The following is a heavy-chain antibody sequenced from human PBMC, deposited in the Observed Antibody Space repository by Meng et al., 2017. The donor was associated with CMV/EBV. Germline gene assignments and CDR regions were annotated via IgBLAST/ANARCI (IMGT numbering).Heavy chain of an antibody. CDR1: GVSIRTHY. CDR2: IHYTGRA. CDR3: AERGGGY. D-gene: IGHD1-1*01. Sequence: VQLRQSGPGLGKPSEPLSLTCRVSGVSIRTHYWSWVRQTPGKGLEWIASIHYTGRADYSPSLKSRLTISVDTSDSQLSLKLSSVTPADTAMYYCAERGGGYWGQGILVTVSS. V-gene: IGHV4-59*11. J-gene: IGHJ4*02.